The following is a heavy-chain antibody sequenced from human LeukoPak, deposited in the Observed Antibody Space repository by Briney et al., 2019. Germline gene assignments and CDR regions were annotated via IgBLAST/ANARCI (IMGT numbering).Heavy chain of an antibody. CDR2: IGGDGSSP. CDR3: ARGAARTHFDY. CDR1: GFTFSSYW. J-gene: IGHJ4*02. V-gene: IGHV3-74*01. D-gene: IGHD6-6*01. Sequence: GGSLRLSCAASGFTFSSYWMYWVRQAPGKGPVWVSRIGGDGSSPTYADSVKGRFTISRDNAKNSLYLQMNSLRAEDTAVYYCARGAARTHFDYWGQGTLVTVSS.